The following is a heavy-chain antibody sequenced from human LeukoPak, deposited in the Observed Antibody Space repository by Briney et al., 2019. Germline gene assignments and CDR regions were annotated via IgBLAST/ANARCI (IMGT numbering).Heavy chain of an antibody. D-gene: IGHD3-22*01. J-gene: IGHJ4*02. V-gene: IGHV3-23*01. CDR2: ISGSGATR. CDR3: AKSGSGYTRXYFDX. Sequence: GGPLRLSCEASGFSFGGYGMNWVRQAPGKGLEWVSTISGSGATRYYADSVKGRFTISRDNSKNTLYLQMNSLRVEDTAVYFCAKSGSGYTRXYFDXXGQGTLVT. CDR1: GFSFGGYG.